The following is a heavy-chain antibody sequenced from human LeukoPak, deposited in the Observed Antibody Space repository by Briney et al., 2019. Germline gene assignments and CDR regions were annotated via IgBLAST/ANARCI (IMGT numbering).Heavy chain of an antibody. V-gene: IGHV4-30-4*02. CDR2: IYYSGST. Sequence: SETLSLTCTVSGGSISSGDYYWSWIRQPPGKGLEWIGYIYYSGSTYYNPSLKSRVAISLDTPKSQFSLKLHSVTAADTAVYYCARGGYYYLDVWGRGTTVTVSS. CDR3: ARGGYYYLDV. CDR1: GGSISSGDYY. J-gene: IGHJ6*03.